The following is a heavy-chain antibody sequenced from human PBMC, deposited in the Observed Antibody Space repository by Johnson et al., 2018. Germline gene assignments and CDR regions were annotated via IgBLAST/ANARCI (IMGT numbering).Heavy chain of an antibody. CDR2: IYPGDSDT. J-gene: IGHJ6*02. CDR1: GYSFTSYW. CDR3: ARRGSGMDV. D-gene: IGHD3-10*01. V-gene: IGHV5-51*01. Sequence: SGYSFTSYWIGWVRQMPGKGLEWMGIIYPGDSDTRYSPSFPSQVTISADKSLHTACLQWSSLKASDTAMYYFARRGSGMDVWGQGTTGNVSS.